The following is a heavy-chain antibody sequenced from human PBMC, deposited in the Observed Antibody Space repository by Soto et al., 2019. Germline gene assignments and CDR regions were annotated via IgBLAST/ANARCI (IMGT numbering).Heavy chain of an antibody. D-gene: IGHD2-2*01. V-gene: IGHV3-48*01. CDR2: ISSSSSTI. CDR1: GFTFSSYS. Sequence: PGGSLRLSCAASGFTFSSYSMNWVRQAPGKGLEWVSYISSSSSTIYYADSVKGRFTISRGNAKNSLYLQMNSLRAEDTAVYYCARDFTVVVPAAMGLSGYWGQGTLVTVSS. CDR3: ARDFTVVVPAAMGLSGY. J-gene: IGHJ4*02.